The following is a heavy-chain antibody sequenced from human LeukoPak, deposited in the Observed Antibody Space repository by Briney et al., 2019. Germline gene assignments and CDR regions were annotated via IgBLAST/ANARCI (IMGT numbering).Heavy chain of an antibody. J-gene: IGHJ5*02. Sequence: GESLKISCKGSGYTFTTYWIGWVRQMPGKGLEWMGIIYPGDSDTRYSPSFQGQVTISADKSIDTAYLEWSRLKVSDTAIYYCARRLEATALRGRHGLHKWFDPWGQGTLVTVSS. CDR2: IYPGDSDT. D-gene: IGHD3-3*01. CDR1: GYTFTTYW. V-gene: IGHV5-51*01. CDR3: ARRLEATALRGRHGLHKWFDP.